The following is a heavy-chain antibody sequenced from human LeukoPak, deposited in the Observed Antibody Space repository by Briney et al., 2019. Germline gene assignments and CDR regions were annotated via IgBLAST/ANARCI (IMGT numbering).Heavy chain of an antibody. CDR1: GGSFSGYY. V-gene: IGHV4-34*01. Sequence: PSETLSLTCAVYGGSFSGYYWSWIRQPPGKGLEWIGEINHGGSTNYNPSLKSRVTISVDTSKNQFSLKLSSVTAADTAVYYCARVGYGGYVRRDMFDYWGQGTLVTVSS. CDR2: INHGGST. CDR3: ARVGYGGYVRRDMFDY. D-gene: IGHD5-12*01. J-gene: IGHJ4*02.